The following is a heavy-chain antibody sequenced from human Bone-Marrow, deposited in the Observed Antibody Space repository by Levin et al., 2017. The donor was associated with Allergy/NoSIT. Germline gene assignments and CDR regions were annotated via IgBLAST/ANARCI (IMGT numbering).Heavy chain of an antibody. Sequence: PGESLKISCAASGFTFSSYAMSWVRQAPGKGLEWVSAISGSGGSTYYADSVKGRFTISRDNSKNTLYLQMNSLRAEDTAVYYCAKVKRPVLRFLEWYLTWFDPWGQGTLVTVSS. J-gene: IGHJ5*02. V-gene: IGHV3-23*01. CDR3: AKVKRPVLRFLEWYLTWFDP. D-gene: IGHD3-3*01. CDR1: GFTFSSYA. CDR2: ISGSGGST.